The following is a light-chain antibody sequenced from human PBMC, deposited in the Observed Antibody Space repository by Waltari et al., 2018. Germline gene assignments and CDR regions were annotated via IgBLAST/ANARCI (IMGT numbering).Light chain of an antibody. Sequence: SYVVTQPPSVSVAPGKTASITCGGNNIGGKSVNWYQQRPGQAPVLVIYDDSSRPSGIPERFSGSNSGDTATRTITGVEAGDEADYSCQVWDGNTDQYVFGTGTKVTVL. V-gene: IGLV3-21*04. CDR3: QVWDGNTDQYV. CDR1: NIGGKS. J-gene: IGLJ1*01. CDR2: DDS.